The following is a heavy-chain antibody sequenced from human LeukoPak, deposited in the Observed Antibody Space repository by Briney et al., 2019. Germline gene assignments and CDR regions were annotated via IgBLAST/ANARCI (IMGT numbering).Heavy chain of an antibody. Sequence: GGSLRLSCAASGFTFDDYAMHWVRQAPGKGLEWVSGISWSSGSIGYADSVKGRFTISRDNAKNSLYLQMNSLRAEDTALYYCAKGTDGFGELLSYFDYWGQGTLVTVSS. D-gene: IGHD3-10*01. CDR3: AKGTDGFGELLSYFDY. CDR2: ISWSSGSI. CDR1: GFTFDDYA. J-gene: IGHJ4*02. V-gene: IGHV3-9*01.